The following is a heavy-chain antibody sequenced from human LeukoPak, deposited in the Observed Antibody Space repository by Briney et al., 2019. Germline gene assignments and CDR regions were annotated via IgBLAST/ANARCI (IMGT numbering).Heavy chain of an antibody. Sequence: SETLSLTCTVSGGSISSYYWSWIRQHPGKGLEWIGYVYYSGSTYYNPSLKSRVTISVDTSKNQFSLKLSSVTAADTAVYYCARDQGGYGVDYWGEGTLVTVSS. J-gene: IGHJ4*02. CDR1: GGSISSYY. CDR3: ARDQGGYGVDY. V-gene: IGHV4-59*06. CDR2: VYYSGST. D-gene: IGHD5-18*01.